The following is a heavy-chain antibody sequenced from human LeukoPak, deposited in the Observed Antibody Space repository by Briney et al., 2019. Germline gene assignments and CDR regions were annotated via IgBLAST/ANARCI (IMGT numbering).Heavy chain of an antibody. V-gene: IGHV1-2*02. J-gene: IGHJ6*02. CDR2: INPNSGGT. CDR1: GYTFTGYY. Sequence: ASVKVSCKASGYTFTGYYMHWVRQAPGQGLERMGWINPNSGGTNYAQKFQGRVTITRDTSISTAYMELSRLRSDDTAVYYCARCAPEGSAPWYYYGMDVWGQGTTVTVSS. CDR3: ARCAPEGSAPWYYYGMDV. D-gene: IGHD2-15*01.